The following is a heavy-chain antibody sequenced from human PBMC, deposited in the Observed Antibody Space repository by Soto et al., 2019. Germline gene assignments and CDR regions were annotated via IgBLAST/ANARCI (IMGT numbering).Heavy chain of an antibody. D-gene: IGHD1-26*01. J-gene: IGHJ3*02. CDR3: EKDLGSGSYLVDAFDI. Sequence: QGQLVESGGGVVQPGRSLRLSCAASGFTFSNYGMHWVRQAPGKGLEWVAVISYDGSNKYYADSVKGRFTISRDNSKNTLYLQMNSLRAEDTAVYYCEKDLGSGSYLVDAFDIWGQGTMVTVSS. V-gene: IGHV3-30*18. CDR1: GFTFSNYG. CDR2: ISYDGSNK.